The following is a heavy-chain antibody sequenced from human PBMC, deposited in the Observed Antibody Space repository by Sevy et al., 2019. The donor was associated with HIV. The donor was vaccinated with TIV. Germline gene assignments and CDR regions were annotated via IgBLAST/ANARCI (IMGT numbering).Heavy chain of an antibody. J-gene: IGHJ1*01. CDR2: ISGSGGST. V-gene: IGHV3-23*01. D-gene: IGHD3-22*01. CDR1: GFTFSSYA. Sequence: GGSLRLSCAASGFTFSSYAMSWVRQAPGKGLEWVSAISGSGGSTDYADSVKGRFTISRDNSKNTLYLQMNSLRAEDTAVYYCATQQKAYYYDSSGYYGSEYFQHWGQGTLVTVSS. CDR3: ATQQKAYYYDSSGYYGSEYFQH.